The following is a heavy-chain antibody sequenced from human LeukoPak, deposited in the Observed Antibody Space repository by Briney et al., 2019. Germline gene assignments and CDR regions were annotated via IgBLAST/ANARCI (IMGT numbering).Heavy chain of an antibody. CDR1: GYTFTGYY. Sequence: GASVKVSCKASGYTFTGYYMHWVRQAPGQGLEWMGWINPNNGGTNYARKFHGRVTMTRDTSISTLYMALSSLRSDDTAVYYCARAYCSAGDCYEFDYWGQGTLVTVSS. D-gene: IGHD2-15*01. CDR2: INPNNGGT. CDR3: ARAYCSAGDCYEFDY. V-gene: IGHV1-2*02. J-gene: IGHJ4*02.